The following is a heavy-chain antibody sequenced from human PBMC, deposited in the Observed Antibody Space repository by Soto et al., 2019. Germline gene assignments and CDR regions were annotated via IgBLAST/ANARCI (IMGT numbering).Heavy chain of an antibody. CDR3: AIASSWFVTDY. D-gene: IGHD6-13*01. CDR2: INAGNGNT. J-gene: IGHJ4*02. Sequence: QVQLVQSGAEVKKPGASVKVSCKASGYTFTSYAMHWVRQAPGKRLEWMGWINAGNGNTKYSQKFQGRVTITRDTSASTAYMELSSLRSEDTAVYYCAIASSWFVTDYWGQGTLVTVSS. V-gene: IGHV1-3*01. CDR1: GYTFTSYA.